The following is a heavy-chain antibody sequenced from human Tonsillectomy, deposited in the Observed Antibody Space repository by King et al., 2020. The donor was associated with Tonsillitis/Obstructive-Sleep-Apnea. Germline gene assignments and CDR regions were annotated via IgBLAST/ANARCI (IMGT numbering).Heavy chain of an antibody. V-gene: IGHV3-30*04. Sequence: QLVQSGGGVVQPGRSLRLSCAASGFTFSSYAMHWVRQAPGKGLEWVAVISYDGSNRYYADSVKGRFTISRDNSKNTLYLQMNSLRAEDTAVYYCARDSQEGYYYYYMDVWGKGTTVTVSS. CDR2: ISYDGSNR. CDR1: GFTFSSYA. J-gene: IGHJ6*03. CDR3: ARDSQEGYYYYYMDV.